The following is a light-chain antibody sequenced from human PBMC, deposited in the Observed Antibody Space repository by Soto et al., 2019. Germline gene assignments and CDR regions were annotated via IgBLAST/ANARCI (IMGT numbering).Light chain of an antibody. Sequence: EIVLTQSPGTLSLSPGERATLSCRASPSVSSSYLAWYQQKPGQAHRLLIYGASSRATGIPDRFSGSGSGTDFTLTISRLETEDFAVYYCQQYGSSPGTFGQGTKVEIK. J-gene: IGKJ1*01. CDR3: QQYGSSPGT. V-gene: IGKV3-20*01. CDR1: PSVSSSY. CDR2: GAS.